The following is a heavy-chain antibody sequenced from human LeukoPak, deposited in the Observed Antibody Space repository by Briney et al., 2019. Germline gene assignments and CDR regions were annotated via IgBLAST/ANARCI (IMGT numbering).Heavy chain of an antibody. CDR3: ARDHYGSGFY. D-gene: IGHD3-10*01. Sequence: GGSLRLSCAASGSAFSGYWMLWVRQAPGKGLVWVSRISNDGSITNYADSVKGRFTISRDNAKNTLYLQMNSLRAEDTAVYYCARDHYGSGFYWGQGTLVTVPS. CDR1: GSAFSGYW. CDR2: ISNDGSIT. V-gene: IGHV3-74*01. J-gene: IGHJ4*02.